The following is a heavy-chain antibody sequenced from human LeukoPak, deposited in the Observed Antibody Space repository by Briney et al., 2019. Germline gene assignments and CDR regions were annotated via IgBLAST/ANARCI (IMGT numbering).Heavy chain of an antibody. D-gene: IGHD5-18*01. CDR3: AREDATMVLSLDY. CDR1: GFTFSSYA. CDR2: IGSGGDNT. V-gene: IGHV3-23*01. Sequence: GGSLRLSCAASGFTFSSYAMSWVRQAPGKGLEWVSAIGSGGDNTYYADSVKGRLTISRDNPKNTLYVQMTSLRAEDTAVYYCAREDATMVLSLDYWGQGALVTVSS. J-gene: IGHJ4*02.